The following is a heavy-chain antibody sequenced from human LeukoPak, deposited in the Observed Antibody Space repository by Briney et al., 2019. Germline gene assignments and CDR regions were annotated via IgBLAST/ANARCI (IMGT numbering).Heavy chain of an antibody. CDR2: ISGSANSP. J-gene: IGHJ4*02. CDR1: GFTFNNYG. CDR3: ARDQSALAGTCFDN. Sequence: PGRSLRLSCAASGFTFNNYGMTWVRQPPGEGPEWVADISGSANSPNYADSVKGRFTISRDNSNNTLYLQMKTLSAEDTAVYYCARDQSALAGTCFDNWGQGTLVSVSS. D-gene: IGHD6-19*01. V-gene: IGHV3-23*01.